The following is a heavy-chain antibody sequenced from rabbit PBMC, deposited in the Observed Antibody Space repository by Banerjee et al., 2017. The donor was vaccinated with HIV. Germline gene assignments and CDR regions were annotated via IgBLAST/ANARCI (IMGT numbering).Heavy chain of an antibody. D-gene: IGHD4-1*01. Sequence: QLKETGGGLVQPGGSLTLSCKASGFDLTTYYMNWVRQAPGKGLEWIGSIAGDKGRPYYASWVSGRFTISSDKAQNTVDLQMQSLTAVDRATYFCARDLAGVIGWNFNLWGPGTLVTVS. CDR2: IAGDKGRP. V-gene: IGHV1S7*01. CDR1: GFDLTTYY. CDR3: ARDLAGVIGWNFNL. J-gene: IGHJ4*01.